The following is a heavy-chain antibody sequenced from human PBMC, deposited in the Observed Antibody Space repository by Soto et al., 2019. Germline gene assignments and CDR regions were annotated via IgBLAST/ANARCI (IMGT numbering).Heavy chain of an antibody. CDR1: GGSISSGDYY. CDR2: IYYSGST. D-gene: IGHD3-10*01. V-gene: IGHV4-30-4*01. Sequence: SETLSLTCTVSGGSISSGDYYWSWIRQPPGKGLEWIGYIYYSGSTYYNPSLKSRVTISVDTSKNQFSLKLSSVTAADTAVYYCARVLYYGSRSSKLNFDYWGQGTLVTVSS. CDR3: ARVLYYGSRSSKLNFDY. J-gene: IGHJ4*02.